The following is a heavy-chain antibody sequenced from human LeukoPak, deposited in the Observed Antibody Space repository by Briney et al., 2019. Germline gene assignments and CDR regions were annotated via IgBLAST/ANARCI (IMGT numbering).Heavy chain of an antibody. D-gene: IGHD1-26*01. Sequence: AGGSLRLSCSASGFTFSSFAMFWVRQAPGNGLEYVSGISSDGGRTNYADSVKARFTISRDNSKVTLYLQMTSLRPEDTAIYYCVKDPSGNYFYFDYWGQGTLVTVSS. CDR2: ISSDGGRT. CDR3: VKDPSGNYFYFDY. J-gene: IGHJ4*02. V-gene: IGHV3-64D*09. CDR1: GFTFSSFA.